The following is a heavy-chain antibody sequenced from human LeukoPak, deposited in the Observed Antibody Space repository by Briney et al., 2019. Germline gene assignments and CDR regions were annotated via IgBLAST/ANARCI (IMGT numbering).Heavy chain of an antibody. CDR3: VRDRSSSSYYSC. J-gene: IGHJ4*02. Sequence: ASVKVSCKASGYTFTSYGISWVRQAPGQGLEWMGWISAYNGNTKYAQNLQGRITMTTDTSTSTAYMELRSLRSDDTAVYFCVRDRSSSSYYSCWGQGTLVTVSS. CDR2: ISAYNGNT. V-gene: IGHV1-18*01. D-gene: IGHD6-13*01. CDR1: GYTFTSYG.